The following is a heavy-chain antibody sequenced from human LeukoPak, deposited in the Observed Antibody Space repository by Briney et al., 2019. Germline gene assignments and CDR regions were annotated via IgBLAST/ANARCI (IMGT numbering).Heavy chain of an antibody. J-gene: IGHJ6*02. Sequence: PSETLSLTCSVSGGSISSSDYYWGWIRRPPGKGLEWIGSIYYSGSTYYNPSLKSRVTISVDTSKNQFSLKLSSVTAADTAVYYCARAISSWTGWYYGMDVWGQGTTVTVSS. CDR2: IYYSGST. CDR3: ARAISSWTGWYYGMDV. D-gene: IGHD6-13*01. CDR1: GGSISSSDYY. V-gene: IGHV4-39*01.